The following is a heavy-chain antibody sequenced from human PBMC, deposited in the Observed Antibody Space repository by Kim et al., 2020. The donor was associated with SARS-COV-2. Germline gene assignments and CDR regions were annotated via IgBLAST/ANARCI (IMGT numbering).Heavy chain of an antibody. D-gene: IGHD6-13*01. V-gene: IGHV4-39*07. J-gene: IGHJ6*01. Sequence: SETLSLTCTVSGGSISSSSYYWGWIRQPPGKGLEWIGSIYYSGSTYYNPSLKSRVTISVDTSKNQFSLKLSSVTAADTAGYYCARDIKIAAPHYGLDVWG. CDR2: IYYSGST. CDR1: GGSISSSSYY. CDR3: ARDIKIAAPHYGLDV.